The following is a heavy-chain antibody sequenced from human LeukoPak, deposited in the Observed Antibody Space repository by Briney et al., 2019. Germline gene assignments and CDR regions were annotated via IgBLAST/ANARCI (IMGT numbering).Heavy chain of an antibody. CDR2: IKSKTDGGTT. CDR3: TTRYCSGGRCDY. CDR1: GFTFGNAW. Sequence: PGGSLRLSCAASGFTFGNAWMNWVRQAPGKGLEWVGRIKSKTDGGTTDYAAPVKGRFTISRDDSKTTLYLQMNSLKTEDTAVYYCTTRYCSGGRCDYWGQGTLVTVSS. J-gene: IGHJ4*02. V-gene: IGHV3-15*01. D-gene: IGHD2-15*01.